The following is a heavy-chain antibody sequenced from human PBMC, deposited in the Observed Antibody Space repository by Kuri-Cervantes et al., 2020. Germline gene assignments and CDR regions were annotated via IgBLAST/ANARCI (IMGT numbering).Heavy chain of an antibody. Sequence: GESLKISCAVSGGTLRNYWVHWVRQAPGKGLVWVSRINSDGSITSYADSVKGRFTISRDNAKNTLYPQMNSLRAEDTAVYYCAREGIAVAGYYFDYWGQGTLVTVSS. CDR2: INSDGSIT. CDR1: GGTLRNYW. D-gene: IGHD6-19*01. V-gene: IGHV3-74*01. J-gene: IGHJ4*02. CDR3: AREGIAVAGYYFDY.